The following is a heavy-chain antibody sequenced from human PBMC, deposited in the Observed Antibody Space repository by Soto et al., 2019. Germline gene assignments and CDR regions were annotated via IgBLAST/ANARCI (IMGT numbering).Heavy chain of an antibody. Sequence: GASVKVSCKASGGTFSSYAISWVRQAPGQGLEWMGGIIPIFGTANYAQKFQGRVTITADESTSTAYMELSSLRSEDTAVYYCARGYCSGGSRYPGHGMDVWGQGTTVTVSS. CDR2: IIPIFGTA. V-gene: IGHV1-69*13. D-gene: IGHD2-15*01. J-gene: IGHJ6*02. CDR3: ARGYCSGGSRYPGHGMDV. CDR1: GGTFSSYA.